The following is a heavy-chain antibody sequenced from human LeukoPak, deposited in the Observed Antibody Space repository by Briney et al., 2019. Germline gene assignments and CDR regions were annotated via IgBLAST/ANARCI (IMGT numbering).Heavy chain of an antibody. Sequence: SETLSLTCTVSGGSISSYYWSWIRQSPVKGLEWIGYIFPSGSAFYNPSLESRVTISLDTSENQFSMRLSSVTAADTAVYYCARRDHYFYYMDVWGKGTTVTVSS. CDR2: IFPSGSA. J-gene: IGHJ6*03. V-gene: IGHV4-4*09. CDR3: ARRDHYFYYMDV. CDR1: GGSISSYY.